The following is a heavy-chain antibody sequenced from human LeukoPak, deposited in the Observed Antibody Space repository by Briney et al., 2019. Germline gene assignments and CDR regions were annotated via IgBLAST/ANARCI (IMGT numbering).Heavy chain of an antibody. D-gene: IGHD6-13*01. CDR2: ISSSSSYI. J-gene: IGHJ4*02. CDR3: ARDGDSSSFLDY. CDR1: GGSISSYY. Sequence: ETLSLTCTVSGGSISSYYWSWIRQPPGKGLEWVSSISSSSSYIYYADSVKGRFTISRDNAKNSLYLQMNSLRAEDTAVYYCARDGDSSSFLDYWGQGTLVTVSS. V-gene: IGHV3-21*01.